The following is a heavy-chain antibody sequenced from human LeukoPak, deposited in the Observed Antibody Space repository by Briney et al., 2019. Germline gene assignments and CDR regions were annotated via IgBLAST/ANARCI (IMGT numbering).Heavy chain of an antibody. J-gene: IGHJ3*02. CDR1: GYTFTSYG. Sequence: GASVKVSCKSSGYTFTSYGIIWVRQAPGQGLEWMGWISAYNGNTNYAQKLQGRVTMTTDTSTSTAYMELRSLRSDDTAVYYCAREETYDILTGSDAFDIWGQGTMVTVSS. V-gene: IGHV1-18*01. D-gene: IGHD3-9*01. CDR3: AREETYDILTGSDAFDI. CDR2: ISAYNGNT.